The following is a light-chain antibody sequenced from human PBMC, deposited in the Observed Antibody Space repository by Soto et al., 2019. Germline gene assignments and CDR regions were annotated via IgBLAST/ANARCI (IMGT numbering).Light chain of an antibody. J-gene: IGKJ1*01. Sequence: EIVLTQSPGTLSLSPGERATLSCRASQSVSSSYLAWYQRKPGQAPRLLIYGASSMATGIPDRFSGSGSGTDFTLSISRLEPEDFAVYYCQQYGSSPVTFGQGTKVEIK. CDR2: GAS. CDR1: QSVSSSY. V-gene: IGKV3-20*01. CDR3: QQYGSSPVT.